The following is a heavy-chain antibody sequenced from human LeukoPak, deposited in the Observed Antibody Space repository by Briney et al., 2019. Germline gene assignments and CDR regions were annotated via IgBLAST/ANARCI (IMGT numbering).Heavy chain of an antibody. V-gene: IGHV4-59*08. CDR3: ARHSRDGPEDY. J-gene: IGHJ4*02. CDR1: GGPSSSYY. CDR2: IYYSGST. D-gene: IGHD5-24*01. Sequence: SETLSLTCTVSGGPSSSYYWSWIRQPPGKGLEWIGYIYYSGSTNYNPSLKGRVTISVDTSKNQFSLKLSSVTAADTAVYYCARHSRDGPEDYWGQGTLVTVSS.